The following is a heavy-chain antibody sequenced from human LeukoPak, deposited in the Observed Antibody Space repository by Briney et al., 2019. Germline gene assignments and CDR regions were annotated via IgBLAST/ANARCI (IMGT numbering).Heavy chain of an antibody. D-gene: IGHD1-26*01. CDR2: ISYDGSNK. J-gene: IGHJ4*02. V-gene: IGHV3-30*18. CDR3: AKDGTSTPSGSYYGC. Sequence: PGGSLRLSCAASGFTFSSYGMHWVRQAPGKGLEWVAVISYDGSNKYYADSVKGRFTISRDNSKNTLYLQMNSLRAEDTAVYYCAKDGTSTPSGSYYGCWGQGTLVTVSS. CDR1: GFTFSSYG.